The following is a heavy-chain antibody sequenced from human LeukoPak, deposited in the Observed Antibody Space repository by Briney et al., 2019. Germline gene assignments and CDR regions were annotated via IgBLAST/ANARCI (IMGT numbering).Heavy chain of an antibody. CDR2: IRAKIHDGTT. J-gene: IGHJ4*02. V-gene: IGHV3-49*04. CDR3: SRGQKDPYGPEFDY. Sequence: GQSLRLSCTTSGFIFGDYNMNWVRQAPGKGLEWVGYIRAKIHDGTTDFAASVKGRFTISRDDSKSIDYLQMTSLKSEDTAVYYCSRGQKDPYGPEFDYWGQGTLVTVSS. D-gene: IGHD3-10*01. CDR1: GFIFGDYN.